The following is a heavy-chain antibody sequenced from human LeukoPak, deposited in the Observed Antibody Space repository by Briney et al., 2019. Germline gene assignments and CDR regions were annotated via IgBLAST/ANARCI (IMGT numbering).Heavy chain of an antibody. CDR2: IYYSGST. CDR3: ARGYYDFWSGYLPVI. D-gene: IGHD3-3*01. Sequence: SETLSLTCTVSGGSISSSSYYWGWIRQPPGKGLEWIGSIYYSGSTYYNPSLKSRVTISVDTSKNQFSLELSSVTAADTAVYYCARGYYDFWSGYLPVIWGQGTLVTVSS. V-gene: IGHV4-39*01. J-gene: IGHJ4*02. CDR1: GGSISSSSYY.